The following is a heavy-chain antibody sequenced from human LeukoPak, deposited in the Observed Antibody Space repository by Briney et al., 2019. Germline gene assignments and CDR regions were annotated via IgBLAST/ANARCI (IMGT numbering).Heavy chain of an antibody. CDR1: GFTFSDYY. Sequence: GGSLRLSCAASGFTFSDYYMSWIRQAPGKGLEWVSYISSGGSTIYYADSVKGRFTISRDNAKNSLYLQMNSLRAEDTAVYYCARDQGSGINYYYYYMDVWGKGTTVTVSS. CDR3: ARDQGSGINYYYYYMDV. D-gene: IGHD3-10*01. J-gene: IGHJ6*03. CDR2: ISSGGSTI. V-gene: IGHV3-11*04.